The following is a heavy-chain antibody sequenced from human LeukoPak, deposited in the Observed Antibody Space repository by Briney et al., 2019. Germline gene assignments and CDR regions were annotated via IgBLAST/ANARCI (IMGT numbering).Heavy chain of an antibody. D-gene: IGHD1-26*01. CDR2: INSNGSST. CDR3: ARGGMGAYRRRYYYYGMDV. J-gene: IGHJ6*02. Sequence: PGGSLRLSCAASGFTFSSYWMHWVRQAPGKGLVWVSRINSNGSSTSYADSVKGRFTISRDNAKNTLYLQMNSLRAEDTAVYYCARGGMGAYRRRYYYYGMDVWGQGTTVTVSS. V-gene: IGHV3-74*01. CDR1: GFTFSSYW.